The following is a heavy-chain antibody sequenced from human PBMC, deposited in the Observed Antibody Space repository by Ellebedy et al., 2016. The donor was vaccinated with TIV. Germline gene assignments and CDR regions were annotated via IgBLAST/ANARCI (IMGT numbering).Heavy chain of an antibody. J-gene: IGHJ5*02. Sequence: MPSETLSLTCTVSGGSTSTHYWTWIRQLPGKGLEWIGNVYYSGSPNYNPSLKSRVTISLDTSKKQFSLKLDSVTAADTAVYYCARGFLSKWLDPWGRGILVTVAS. V-gene: IGHV4-59*11. CDR2: VYYSGSP. CDR1: GGSTSTHY. CDR3: ARGFLSKWLDP.